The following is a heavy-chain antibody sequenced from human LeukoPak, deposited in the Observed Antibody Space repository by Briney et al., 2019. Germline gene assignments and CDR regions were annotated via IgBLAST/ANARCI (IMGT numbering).Heavy chain of an antibody. V-gene: IGHV3-23*01. J-gene: IGHJ5*02. D-gene: IGHD3-22*01. Sequence: GGSLRFSCAASGFTFSSYAMSWVRQAPGKGLEGVSTINGSGDSKLYADSVRGRFTVYRDNSKNRLYLQMHSLRAEDTAVYYCAKDQNTMIVVLRSPLNPFDPGGEGTLLTVSS. CDR1: GFTFSSYA. CDR2: INGSGDSK. CDR3: AKDQNTMIVVLRSPLNPFDP.